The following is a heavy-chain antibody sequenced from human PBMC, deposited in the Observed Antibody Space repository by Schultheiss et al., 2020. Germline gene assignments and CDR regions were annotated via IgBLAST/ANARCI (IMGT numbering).Heavy chain of an antibody. V-gene: IGHV3-21*01. CDR3: ARGKDNWNYVNVFDY. Sequence: GGSLRLSCAASGFTFSSYSMNWVRQAPGKGLEWVSSISSSSSYIYYADSVKGRFTISRDNAKNSLYLQMNSLTAEDTAVYYCARGKDNWNYVNVFDYWGQGTLVTVAS. J-gene: IGHJ4*02. CDR2: ISSSSSYI. D-gene: IGHD1-7*01. CDR1: GFTFSSYS.